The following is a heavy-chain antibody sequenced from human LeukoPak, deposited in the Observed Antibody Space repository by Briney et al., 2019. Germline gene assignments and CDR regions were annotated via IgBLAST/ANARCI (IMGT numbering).Heavy chain of an antibody. CDR3: ARDPDYYDSSGYQGWFDP. CDR1: GFPFSSYW. Sequence: GGSLRLSCAASGFPFSSYWMHWVRQAPGKGLVWVSRINSDGSSTSYADSVKGRFTISRDNAKNTLYLQMNSLRAEDTAVYYCARDPDYYDSSGYQGWFDPWGQGTLVTVSS. CDR2: INSDGSST. J-gene: IGHJ5*02. V-gene: IGHV3-74*01. D-gene: IGHD3-22*01.